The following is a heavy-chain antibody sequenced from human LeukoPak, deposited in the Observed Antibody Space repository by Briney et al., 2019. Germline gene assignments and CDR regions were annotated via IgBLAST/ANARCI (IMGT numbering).Heavy chain of an antibody. D-gene: IGHD2-2*01. CDR1: GGSFSGYY. CDR3: ARGPLTSSTSLYYFDY. V-gene: IGHV4-34*01. J-gene: IGHJ4*02. Sequence: SETLSLTCAVYGGSFSGYYWSWLRQPPGKGLEWIGEINHSGSTNYNPSLKSRVTISVDTSKNQFSLKLSSVTAADTAVYYCARGPLTSSTSLYYFDYWGQGTLVTVSS. CDR2: INHSGST.